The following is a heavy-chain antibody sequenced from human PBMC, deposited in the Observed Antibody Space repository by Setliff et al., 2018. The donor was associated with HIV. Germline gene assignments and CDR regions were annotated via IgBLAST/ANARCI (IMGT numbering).Heavy chain of an antibody. Sequence: SVKVSCKAAGGTFNSYILSWVRQAPGQGLEWTGGIIPSFGTVTYAQKFQGRVTITTDESMTTVYMELSSLRSEDTAVYYCARSWPLDIVVVVAATLDYYGMDVWGQGTTVTVSS. V-gene: IGHV1-69*05. CDR3: ARSWPLDIVVVVAATLDYYGMDV. CDR2: IIPSFGTV. CDR1: GGTFNSYI. D-gene: IGHD2-15*01. J-gene: IGHJ6*02.